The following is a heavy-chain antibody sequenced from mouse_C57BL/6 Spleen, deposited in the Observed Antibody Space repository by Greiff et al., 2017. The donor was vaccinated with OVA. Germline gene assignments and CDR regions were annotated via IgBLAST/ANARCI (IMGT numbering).Heavy chain of an antibody. CDR3: ARYAHYYGSSYDY. CDR1: GYTFTSYW. V-gene: IGHV1-64*01. Sequence: QVQLQQPGAELVKPGASVKLSCKASGYTFTSYWMHWVKQRPGQGLEWIGMIHPNSGSTNYNEKFKSKATLTVDKSSSTAYMQLSSLTSEDSAVYYCARYAHYYGSSYDYWGQGTTLTVSS. D-gene: IGHD1-1*01. CDR2: IHPNSGST. J-gene: IGHJ2*01.